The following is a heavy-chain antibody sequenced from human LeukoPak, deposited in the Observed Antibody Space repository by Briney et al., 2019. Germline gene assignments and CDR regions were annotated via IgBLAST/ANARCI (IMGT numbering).Heavy chain of an antibody. CDR1: GFTFSNYW. CDR3: ARLYTSGCFDY. CDR2: IKQDGSEK. D-gene: IGHD6-19*01. Sequence: GGSLRLSCAASGFTFSNYWMSWVRQAPGKGLEWVANIKQDGSEKYYVDSVKGRLTIPRDNAKNSLYLQMNSLRGEDTAVYYCARLYTSGCFDYWGQGTLVTVSS. V-gene: IGHV3-7*01. J-gene: IGHJ4*02.